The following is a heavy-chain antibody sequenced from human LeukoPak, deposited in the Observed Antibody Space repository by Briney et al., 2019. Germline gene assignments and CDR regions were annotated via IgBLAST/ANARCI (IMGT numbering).Heavy chain of an antibody. D-gene: IGHD5-18*01. CDR3: ARQTAMGRSGDY. J-gene: IGHJ4*02. V-gene: IGHV5-51*01. Sequence: GEPLKISCQASGSPFTSYWIGWVRQLPGKGLGGMGIIDPSDSETRYTPSFQGQVTISVDKSLTTADLQWNSLKASDTAMYYCARQTAMGRSGDYWGQGTLVTVSS. CDR2: IDPSDSET. CDR1: GSPFTSYW.